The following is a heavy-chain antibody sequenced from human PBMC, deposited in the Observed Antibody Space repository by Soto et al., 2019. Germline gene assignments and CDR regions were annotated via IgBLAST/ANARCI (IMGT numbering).Heavy chain of an antibody. J-gene: IGHJ4*02. CDR3: ATRMTTAPY. Sequence: EVPLVQSGGGLVQPGGSLRLSCAASGFTVSNNYLSWVRQAPGKGLQWVSLIYSDGGTDYAESVKGRFTISRDNSKNTLYLQMNSLKAEDTAIYYCATRMTTAPYWGQGTLVTDSS. CDR1: GFTVSNNY. V-gene: IGHV3-66*01. CDR2: IYSDGGT. D-gene: IGHD4-17*01.